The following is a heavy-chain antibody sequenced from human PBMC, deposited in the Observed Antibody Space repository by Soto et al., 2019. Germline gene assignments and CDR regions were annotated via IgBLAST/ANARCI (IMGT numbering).Heavy chain of an antibody. Sequence: GGSLRLSCAASGFTFSSYAMHWVRQAPGKGLEWVAVISYDGSNKYYADSVKGRFTISRDNSKNTLYLQMNSLRAEDTAVYYCASTNGAFDYWGQGTLVTVSS. D-gene: IGHD2-8*01. CDR2: ISYDGSNK. CDR1: GFTFSSYA. V-gene: IGHV3-30-3*01. CDR3: ASTNGAFDY. J-gene: IGHJ4*02.